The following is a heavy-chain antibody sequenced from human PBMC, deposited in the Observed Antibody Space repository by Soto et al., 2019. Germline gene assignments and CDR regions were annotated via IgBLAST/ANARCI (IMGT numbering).Heavy chain of an antibody. CDR1: GFTFSSYG. CDR3: AEGDYGAAFDI. J-gene: IGHJ3*02. V-gene: IGHV3-30*18. D-gene: IGHD4-17*01. CDR2: ISYDGSNK. Sequence: QVQLVESGGGVVQPGRSLRLSCAASGFTFSSYGMHWVRQAPGKGLEWVAVISYDGSNKYYADSVKGRFTISRDNSKNTLYLQMNSLRAEDTAVYYCAEGDYGAAFDIWGQGTMVTVSS.